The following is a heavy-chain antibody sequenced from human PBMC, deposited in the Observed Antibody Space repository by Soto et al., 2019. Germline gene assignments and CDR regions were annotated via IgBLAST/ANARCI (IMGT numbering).Heavy chain of an antibody. CDR3: ARDIRGYSRAFDY. V-gene: IGHV4-61*08. CDR2: IYYKGST. D-gene: IGHD5-18*01. Sequence: VQLQESVPGLVKPSETLSLTGSVSGDSVSGGGYYWTWIRQPPGNGLEWIGYIYYKGSTTYNPSLTSRVTISIDTSKHQVSLKLTSPTAADTAVYYCARDIRGYSRAFDYRCQGAMDTDST. CDR1: GDSVSGGGYY. J-gene: IGHJ4*02.